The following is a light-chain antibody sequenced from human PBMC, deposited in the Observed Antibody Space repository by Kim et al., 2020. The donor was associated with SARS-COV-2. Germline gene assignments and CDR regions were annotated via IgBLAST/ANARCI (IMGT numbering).Light chain of an antibody. CDR1: QRILYSPHNKEY. V-gene: IGKV4-1*01. CDR2: WAS. CDR3: HQYYTTPHT. J-gene: IGKJ2*01. Sequence: DIVMTQSPDSLAASLGETATINCKSSQRILYSPHNKEYLAWYQQKPGQPPKLLIYWASTRGSGVPDRFSASGSGTDFTLTISSLQAEDVAVYYCHQYYTTPHTFGQGTKLEIK.